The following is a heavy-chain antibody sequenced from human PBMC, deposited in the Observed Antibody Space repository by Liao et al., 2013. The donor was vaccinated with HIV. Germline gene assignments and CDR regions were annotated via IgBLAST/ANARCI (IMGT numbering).Heavy chain of an antibody. Sequence: QVQLQESGPGLVKPSQTLSLTCTVSGGSISSGSYYWNWIRQPAGKGLEWIGRIYTSGSTNYNPSLKSRVTISVDTSKNQFSLKLSSVTAADTAVYYCARLTYYDFWSDPSVYYYYMDVWGKGTTVTVSS. CDR2: IYTSGST. CDR1: GGSISSGSYY. V-gene: IGHV4-61*02. D-gene: IGHD3-3*01. CDR3: ARLTYYDFWSDPSVYYYYMDV. J-gene: IGHJ6*03.